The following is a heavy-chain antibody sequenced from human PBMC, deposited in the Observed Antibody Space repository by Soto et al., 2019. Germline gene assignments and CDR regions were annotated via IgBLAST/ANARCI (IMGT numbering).Heavy chain of an antibody. D-gene: IGHD3-9*01. CDR3: ARESHDILPWSPWVWYFDL. CDR2: INDRGSS. V-gene: IGHV4-34*01. Sequence: QVQLQQWGAGPLRPLETLSLTCGVSGGSFSGYYWAWIRQCPGKGREWIGEINDRGSSNYNPSVKSLVSISVISSKNHYSLNLRSVTAADTAVYYCARESHDILPWSPWVWYFDLWGRGTLVSVSS. J-gene: IGHJ2*01. CDR1: GGSFSGYY.